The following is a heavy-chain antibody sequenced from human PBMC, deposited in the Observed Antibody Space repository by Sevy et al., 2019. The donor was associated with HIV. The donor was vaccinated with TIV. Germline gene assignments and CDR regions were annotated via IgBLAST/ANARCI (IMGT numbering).Heavy chain of an antibody. CDR1: GFSVSNSY. CDR2: IYSGDST. D-gene: IGHD3-22*01. J-gene: IGHJ3*02. CDR3: ARLSVYYYDSSGYYTTGHAFDI. V-gene: IGHV3-53*01. Sequence: GGSLRLSCAASGFSVSNSYMSWVRQAPGKGLQWVSVIYSGDSTYYTDSVKGRFTISGDNSKNTLYLQMNSLRAEETAGYYCARLSVYYYDSSGYYTTGHAFDIWGQGTMVTVSS.